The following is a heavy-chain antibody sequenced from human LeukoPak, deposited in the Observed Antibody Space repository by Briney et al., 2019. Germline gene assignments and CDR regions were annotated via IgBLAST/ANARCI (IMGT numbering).Heavy chain of an antibody. CDR2: ISSSSSYI. D-gene: IGHD6-19*01. V-gene: IGHV3-21*01. J-gene: IGHJ4*02. CDR1: GFTFSSYS. CDR3: AKRVAGTYHFDY. Sequence: GGSLRLSCAASGFTFSSYSMNWVLQAPGKGLEWVSSISSSSSYIYYADSVKGRFTISRDNAKNSLYLQMNSLRAEDTAVYYCAKRVAGTYHFDYWGQGTLVTVSS.